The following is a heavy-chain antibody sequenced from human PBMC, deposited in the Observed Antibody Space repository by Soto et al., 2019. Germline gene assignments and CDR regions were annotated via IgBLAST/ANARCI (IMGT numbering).Heavy chain of an antibody. CDR1: GYTFTSYD. J-gene: IGHJ5*02. V-gene: IGHV1-8*01. CDR3: ARGWYYGSGSTFDP. Sequence: VQLVQSGSEVKKPGASVKVSCKASGYTFTSYDINWVRQAPGHGIEWMGCMNPNSGNTGYAQKLQGRVTMTRNTSINTAFMELSSLRAKHTAVSYCARGWYYGSGSTFDPWRQAALVTVSS. CDR2: MNPNSGNT. D-gene: IGHD3-10*01.